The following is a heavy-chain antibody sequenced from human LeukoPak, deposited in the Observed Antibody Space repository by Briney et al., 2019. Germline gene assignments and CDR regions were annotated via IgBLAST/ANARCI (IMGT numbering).Heavy chain of an antibody. V-gene: IGHV1-2*02. Sequence: SLKVSSESSGDTVAGDEMHWGGHAPGERLDWMGWINPNSGGTNYAQKFQGRVTMTRDTSISTAYMELSRLRSDDTAVYYCARGIVGATTGDWGQGTLVTVSS. D-gene: IGHD1-26*01. CDR1: GDTVAGDE. J-gene: IGHJ4*02. CDR2: INPNSGGT. CDR3: ARGIVGATTGD.